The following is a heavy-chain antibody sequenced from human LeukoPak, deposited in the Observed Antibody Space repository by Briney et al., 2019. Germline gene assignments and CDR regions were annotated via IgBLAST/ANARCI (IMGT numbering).Heavy chain of an antibody. V-gene: IGHV4-34*01. CDR3: ASPDLSLVGDHDAFDI. CDR2: INHSGST. J-gene: IGHJ3*02. CDR1: GGSFSGYY. D-gene: IGHD1-26*01. Sequence: TSETLSLTCAVYGGSFSGYYWSWIRQPPGKGLEWIGEINHSGSTNYNPSLKSRVTISVDTSKNQFSLKLSSVTAADTAVYYCASPDLSLVGDHDAFDIWGQGTMVTVSS.